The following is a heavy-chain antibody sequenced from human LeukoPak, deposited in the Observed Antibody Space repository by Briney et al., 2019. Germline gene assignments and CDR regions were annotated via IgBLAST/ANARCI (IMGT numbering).Heavy chain of an antibody. J-gene: IGHJ4*02. Sequence: SETLSLTCTVSGDSISSYHWSWIRQPLGKGLEWIGYISYSGSTNCNPSLKSRVTISLDTSKNQFSLKLSSVTASDTAVYYCARVGRGDYVWGSYSFDYWGQGTLVTVSS. CDR2: ISYSGST. V-gene: IGHV4-59*01. CDR1: GDSISSYH. D-gene: IGHD3-16*01. CDR3: ARVGRGDYVWGSYSFDY.